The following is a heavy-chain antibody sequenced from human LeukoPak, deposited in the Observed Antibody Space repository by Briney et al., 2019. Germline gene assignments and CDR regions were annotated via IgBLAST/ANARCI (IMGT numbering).Heavy chain of an antibody. CDR3: ARDLTADPTMGGGYFDY. CDR1: GYTFTSCG. Sequence: ASVKVSCKASGYTFTSCGISWVRQAPGQGLEWMGWISAYNGNTNYAQKLQGRVTMTTDTSTSTAYMELRSLRSDDTAVYYCARDLTADPTMGGGYFDYWGQGTLVTVSS. V-gene: IGHV1-18*01. J-gene: IGHJ4*02. D-gene: IGHD2-21*02. CDR2: ISAYNGNT.